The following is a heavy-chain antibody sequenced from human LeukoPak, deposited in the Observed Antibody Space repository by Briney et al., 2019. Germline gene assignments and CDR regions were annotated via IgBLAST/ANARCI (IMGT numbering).Heavy chain of an antibody. CDR3: ARHGGHCTSTSCFDP. CDR1: GGSISSSY. J-gene: IGHJ5*02. D-gene: IGHD2-2*01. CDR2: IYSTGST. Sequence: SETLSLTCTVSGGSISSSYWSWIRQPPGKGLEWIGCIYSTGSTNSNPSLKSRVTISVDTSKNQFSLNLSSVTAADTAVYYCARHGGHCTSTSCFDPWGQGTLVTVSS. V-gene: IGHV4-59*08.